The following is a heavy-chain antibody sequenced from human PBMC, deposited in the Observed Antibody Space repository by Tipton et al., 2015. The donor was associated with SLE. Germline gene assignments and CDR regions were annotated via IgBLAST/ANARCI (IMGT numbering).Heavy chain of an antibody. D-gene: IGHD3-10*01. CDR3: AGAAPGVQGVNDAFDI. V-gene: IGHV4-34*01. CDR1: GGSFSGYY. CDR2: INHSGST. J-gene: IGHJ3*02. Sequence: TLSLTCPVYGGSFSGYYWSWIRQPPGKGLEWIGEINHSGSTNYNPSLKSRVTISVDTSKNQFSLKLSSVTAADTAVYYCAGAAPGVQGVNDAFDIWGQGTMVTVSS.